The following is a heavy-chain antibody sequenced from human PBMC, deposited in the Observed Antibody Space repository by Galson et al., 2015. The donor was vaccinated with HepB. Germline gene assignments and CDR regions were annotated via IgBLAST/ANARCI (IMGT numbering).Heavy chain of an antibody. D-gene: IGHD3-10*01. CDR2: ISYDGSNK. J-gene: IGHJ3*02. Sequence: SLRLSCAASGFTFSSYAMHWVRQAPGKGLEWVAVISYDGSNKYYADSVKGRFTISRDNSKNTLYLQMNSLRAEDTAVYYCARILLWFGELSSDDAFDIWGQGTMVTVSS. CDR1: GFTFSSYA. CDR3: ARILLWFGELSSDDAFDI. V-gene: IGHV3-30*04.